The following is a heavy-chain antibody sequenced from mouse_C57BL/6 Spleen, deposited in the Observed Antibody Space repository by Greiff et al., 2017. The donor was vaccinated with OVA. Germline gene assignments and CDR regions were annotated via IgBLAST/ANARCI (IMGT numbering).Heavy chain of an antibody. D-gene: IGHD1-1*01. J-gene: IGHJ1*03. V-gene: IGHV1-55*01. Sequence: QVQLKQPGAELVKPGASVKMSCKASGYTFTSYWITWVKQRPGQGLEWIGDIYPGSGSTNYNEKFKSKATLTVDTSSSTAYMQLSSLTSADSAVYYCARGTAVVDLLWYFDVWGTGTTVTVSS. CDR3: ARGTAVVDLLWYFDV. CDR2: IYPGSGST. CDR1: GYTFTSYW.